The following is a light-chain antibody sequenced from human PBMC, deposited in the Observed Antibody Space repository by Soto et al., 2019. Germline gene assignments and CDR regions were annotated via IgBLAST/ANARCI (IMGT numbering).Light chain of an antibody. CDR3: QQYNNWPRT. CDR2: SAS. V-gene: IGKV3-15*01. J-gene: IGKJ1*01. CDR1: QSVSSN. Sequence: DIVMTQSPATLSVSPGERATLSCRASQSVSSNLAWYHQKPGQAPRLLIHSASTRATGIPARFSGSGSGTEFTLTISSLQSEDFAVYYCQQYNNWPRTFGQGTKVDIK.